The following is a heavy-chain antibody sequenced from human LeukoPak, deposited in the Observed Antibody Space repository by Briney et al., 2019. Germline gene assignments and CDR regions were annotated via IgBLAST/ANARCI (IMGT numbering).Heavy chain of an antibody. CDR3: SRAGNARLYYDFWSGHDF. CDR2: INWNGGST. Sequence: GGSLRLSCAASGFTFDDYGMSWVRQAPGKGLEWVSGINWNGGSTGYADSVKGRFTISKDEGKNALYLQMNSLRAEDTALYLCSRAGNARLYYDFWSGHDFWGQGTLVSVFS. V-gene: IGHV3-20*04. CDR1: GFTFDDYG. J-gene: IGHJ4*02. D-gene: IGHD3-3*01.